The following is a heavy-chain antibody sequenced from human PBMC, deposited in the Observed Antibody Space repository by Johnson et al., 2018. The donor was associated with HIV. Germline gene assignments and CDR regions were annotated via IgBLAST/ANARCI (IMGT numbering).Heavy chain of an antibody. CDR1: GFTVNTYW. CDR2: INTAVGST. D-gene: IGHD3-22*01. V-gene: IGHV3-74*01. CDR3: ARESPSERAGYDI. J-gene: IGHJ3*02. Sequence: VQLVESGGGLVQPGGSLRLSCAVSGFTVNTYWMHWVRQAPGKGLVWVARINTAVGSTSYVDSVKGWFTVSRDNAKNTLYIQMDSLRADATAVCYCARESPSERAGYDILGQGTMVTVS.